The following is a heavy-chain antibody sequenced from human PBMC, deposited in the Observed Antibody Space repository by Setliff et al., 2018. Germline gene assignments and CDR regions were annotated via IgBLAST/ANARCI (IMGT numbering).Heavy chain of an antibody. CDR2: INAGNGNT. Sequence: EASVKVSCKASGYTFTSYAMHWVRQAPGQRLEWMGWINAGNGNTKYSQKFQGRVTITRDTSASTAYMELSSLRSEDTAVYYCARDGGYCSGGSCYGLDYWGQGTLVTVSS. D-gene: IGHD2-15*01. CDR3: ARDGGYCSGGSCYGLDY. J-gene: IGHJ4*02. V-gene: IGHV1-3*01. CDR1: GYTFTSYA.